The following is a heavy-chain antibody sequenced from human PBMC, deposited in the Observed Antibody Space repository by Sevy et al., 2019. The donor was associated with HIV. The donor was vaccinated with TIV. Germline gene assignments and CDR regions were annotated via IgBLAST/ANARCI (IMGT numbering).Heavy chain of an antibody. CDR1: GFTFSPYW. Sequence: GGSLRLSCAASGFTFSPYWMTWVRQAPGKGLEWVANIRPDGSDKYYVDSVKGRFTISRDNAKNSLYLQMNSLWADDTAMYYCARGVGLDCWGQGALVTVSS. V-gene: IGHV3-7*01. CDR3: ARGVGLDC. D-gene: IGHD1-26*01. J-gene: IGHJ4*02. CDR2: IRPDGSDK.